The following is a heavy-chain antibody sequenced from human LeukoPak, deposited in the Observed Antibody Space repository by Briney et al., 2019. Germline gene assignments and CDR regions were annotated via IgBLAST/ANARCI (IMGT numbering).Heavy chain of an antibody. D-gene: IGHD5-24*01. CDR2: IKQDGSEK. J-gene: IGHJ6*03. Sequence: PGGSLRLSCAASRFTFSSYWMSWVRQAPGKGLEWVANIKQDGSEKYYVDSVKGRFTISRDNAKNSLYLQMNSLRAEDTAVYYCARERSRITIYYMDVWGKGTTVTISS. CDR3: ARERSRITIYYMDV. V-gene: IGHV3-7*01. CDR1: RFTFSSYW.